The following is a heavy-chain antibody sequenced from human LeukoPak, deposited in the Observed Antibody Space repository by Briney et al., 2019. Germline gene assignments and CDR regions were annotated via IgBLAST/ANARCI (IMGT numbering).Heavy chain of an antibody. Sequence: SETLSLTCTVSGGSIISHYWSWIRQPPGKGLEWIGYIYYSGSTNYNPSLRSRVTISVDTSKNQFSLEVSSVTAADTAVYYCVRRDSNGWIYFDYWGQGTLVTIHS. CDR2: IYYSGST. V-gene: IGHV4-59*08. CDR1: GGSIISHY. CDR3: VRRDSNGWIYFDY. J-gene: IGHJ4*02. D-gene: IGHD6-19*01.